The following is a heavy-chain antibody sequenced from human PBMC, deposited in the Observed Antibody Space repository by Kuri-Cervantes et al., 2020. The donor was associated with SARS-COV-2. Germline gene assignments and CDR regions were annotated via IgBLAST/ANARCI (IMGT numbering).Heavy chain of an antibody. CDR2: IYYSGST. Sequence: SETLSLTCTVSGGSISSSSYYWGWIRQPPGKGLEWIGSIYYSGSTYYNPSLKSRVTISVDTSKNQFSLKLSSVTAADTAVYYCARDRELFGWFDPWGQGTLVTVSS. V-gene: IGHV4-39*02. CDR3: ARDRELFGWFDP. D-gene: IGHD1-7*01. CDR1: GGSISSSSYY. J-gene: IGHJ5*02.